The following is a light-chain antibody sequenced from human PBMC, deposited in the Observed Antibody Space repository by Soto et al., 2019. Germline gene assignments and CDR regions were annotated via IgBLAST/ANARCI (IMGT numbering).Light chain of an antibody. CDR3: QQRSNWPLT. Sequence: NVLTQSPGTLSLSPGERATLSCRASQSVSSYLAWYQQKPGQAPRLLIYDASNRATGIPARFSGSGSGTDFTLTISSLEPEDFAVYYCQQRSNWPLTFGGGTKVDIK. CDR1: QSVSSY. V-gene: IGKV3-11*01. CDR2: DAS. J-gene: IGKJ4*01.